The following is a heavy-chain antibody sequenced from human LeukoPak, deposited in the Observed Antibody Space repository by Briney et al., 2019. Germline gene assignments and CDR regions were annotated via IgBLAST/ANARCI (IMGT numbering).Heavy chain of an antibody. Sequence: PSETLSLTCTVSRGSISGYSWSWIRQSPGGGLEWIGYIYYSGDTAYSPSLRSRVTMSVGTSKNQFSLQLRSMTTADTAVYYCVRGPYGASISKWFDPWGQGTQVIVSP. CDR1: RGSISGYS. CDR3: VRGPYGASISKWFDP. J-gene: IGHJ5*02. V-gene: IGHV4-59*01. CDR2: IYYSGDT. D-gene: IGHD4/OR15-4a*01.